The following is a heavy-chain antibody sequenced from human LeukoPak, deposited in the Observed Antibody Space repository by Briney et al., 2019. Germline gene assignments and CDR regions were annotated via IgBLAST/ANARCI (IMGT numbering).Heavy chain of an antibody. D-gene: IGHD2-15*01. CDR2: FDPEDAEI. J-gene: IGHJ4*02. V-gene: IGHV1-24*01. CDR1: GNTLTDLS. CDR3: AAEGQWSLVHYFNS. Sequence: ASVNVSCKVSGNTLTDLSIHWVRQAPGKGLDWMGGFDPEDAEIIYAEKFQDRVTMTEDPSTDTAYLELSSLRPEDTAVYYCAAEGQWSLVHYFNSWGQGTLVTVSS.